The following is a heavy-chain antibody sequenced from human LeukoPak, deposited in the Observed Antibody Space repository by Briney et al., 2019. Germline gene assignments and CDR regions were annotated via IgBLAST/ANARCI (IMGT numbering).Heavy chain of an antibody. CDR2: VDPQNGGT. V-gene: IGHV1-69-2*01. CDR1: GYIFTDYY. J-gene: IGHJ4*02. D-gene: IGHD4-17*01. Sequence: ASVKPSCKASGYIFTDYYIHWVQQAPGKGLEWMGRVDPQNGGTVYAENFQGRVTMTADTSTDTAYMDLTSLRSEDTAVYYCATDDYGDYWARFWGQGSLVTVSS. CDR3: ATDDYGDYWARF.